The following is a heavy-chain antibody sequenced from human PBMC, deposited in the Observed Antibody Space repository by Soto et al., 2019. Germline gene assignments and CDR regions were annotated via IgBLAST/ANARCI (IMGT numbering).Heavy chain of an antibody. J-gene: IGHJ4*02. CDR3: ARHRGGSAQFLEWLLKPPPFDY. CDR2: VSYSGST. Sequence: QLQMQESGPGLVKPSETLSLTCTVSGASIGSNNYYWGWIRQPPGKGLEWIGTVSYSGSTYYNQSLKSRVTISVDTSKNQFSLELSSVTAADTAVYYCARHRGGSAQFLEWLLKPPPFDYWGQGTLVTVSS. D-gene: IGHD3-3*01. CDR1: GASIGSNNYY. V-gene: IGHV4-39*01.